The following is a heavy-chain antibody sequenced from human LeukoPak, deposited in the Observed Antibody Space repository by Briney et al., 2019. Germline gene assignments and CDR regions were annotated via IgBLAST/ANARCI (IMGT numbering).Heavy chain of an antibody. Sequence: GGSLRLSCAASGFTVSNNYMSWGRQAPGKGLECVSVIHSGGTTNYADSVQGRFTISRDNSKTTVYLHMNSLRAEDTAVYYCARDSDSGYGPFASWGQGTLVTVSS. D-gene: IGHD5-12*01. CDR3: ARDSDSGYGPFAS. CDR2: IHSGGTT. CDR1: GFTVSNNY. J-gene: IGHJ4*02. V-gene: IGHV3-53*01.